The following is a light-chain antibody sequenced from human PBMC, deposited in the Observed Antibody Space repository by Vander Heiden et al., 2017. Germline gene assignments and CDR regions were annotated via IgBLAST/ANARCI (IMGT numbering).Light chain of an antibody. J-gene: IGLJ3*02. CDR1: SSNIGSTA. Sequence: QSVLTQPPSASATPGQRVTISCSGSSSNIGSTAVSWYQQLPGMAPKFLIFSNNQRPSGGPDRFSGSKSGTSASLAISGLQSEDEADYYCAAWDDSLKAWVFGGGTKLTVL. CDR3: AAWDDSLKAWV. V-gene: IGLV1-44*01. CDR2: SNN.